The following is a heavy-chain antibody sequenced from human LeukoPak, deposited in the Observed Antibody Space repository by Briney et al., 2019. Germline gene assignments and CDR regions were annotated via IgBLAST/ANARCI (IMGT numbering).Heavy chain of an antibody. CDR1: AVSISSSGYY. D-gene: IGHD2-2*01. CDR2: IYYSGST. V-gene: IGHV4-39*01. CDR3: AARCCSSTTCLFDY. Sequence: PSETLSLTCTIPAVSISSSGYYWGWVRQPPGKGLEWIGSIYYSGSTYYNPSLKSRVTISEDTSKNQFSLKLSSVTAADTAVYYCAARCCSSTTCLFDYWGQGTLVSVSS. J-gene: IGHJ4*02.